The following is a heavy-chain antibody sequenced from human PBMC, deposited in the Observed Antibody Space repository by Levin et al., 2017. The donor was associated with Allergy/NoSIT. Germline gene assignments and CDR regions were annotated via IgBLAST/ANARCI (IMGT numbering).Heavy chain of an antibody. J-gene: IGHJ4*02. CDR1: GYTFTGHF. CDR3: ARLLRIPSRGTRAHTVFDS. CDR2: INPDTDDT. V-gene: IGHV1-2*02. D-gene: IGHD2-15*01. Sequence: ASVKVSCKTSGYTFTGHFIHWVRQAPGQGLEWMGWINPDTDDTNYAQTFQGRVTMTSDTSISTAYMELTRLRSDDTAFYYCARLLRIPSRGTRAHTVFDSWGQGTLVTVSS.